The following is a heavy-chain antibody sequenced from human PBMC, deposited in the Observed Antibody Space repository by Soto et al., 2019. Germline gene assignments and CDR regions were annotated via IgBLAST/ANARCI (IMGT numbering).Heavy chain of an antibody. CDR2: INPSGGST. CDR3: AREIAADYYFDY. V-gene: IGHV1-46*01. D-gene: IGHD6-13*01. J-gene: IGHJ4*02. CDR1: GYTFTSYY. Sequence: ASVKVSFKASGYTFTSYYMHWVRQAPGQGLEWMGIINPSGGSTSYAQKFQGRVTMTRDTSTSTVYMELSSLRSEDTAVYYCAREIAADYYFDYWGQGTLVTVSS.